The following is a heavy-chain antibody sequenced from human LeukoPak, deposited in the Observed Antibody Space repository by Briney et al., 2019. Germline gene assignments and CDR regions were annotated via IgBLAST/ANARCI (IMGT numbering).Heavy chain of an antibody. D-gene: IGHD3-10*01. V-gene: IGHV4-39*01. CDR3: AAETTGEYYFDY. J-gene: IGHJ4*02. CDR2: IYYSGST. Sequence: PSETLSLTCTVSGASISSGDYFWTWIRQPPGKGLEWIGSIYYSGSTYYNPSLKSRVTISVDTSKNQFSLKLSSVTAADTAVYYCAAETTGEYYFDYWGQGTLVTVSS. CDR1: GASISSGDYF.